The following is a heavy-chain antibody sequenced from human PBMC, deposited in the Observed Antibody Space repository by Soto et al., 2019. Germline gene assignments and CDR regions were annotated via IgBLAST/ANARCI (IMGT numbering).Heavy chain of an antibody. CDR1: GFTFSSYA. D-gene: IGHD3-9*01. J-gene: IGHJ3*02. Sequence: GGSLRLSCAASGFTFSSYAMHWVRQAPGKGLEWVAVISYDGSNKYCADSVKGRFTISRDNSKNTLYLQMNSLRAEDTAVYYCARQYDILTGYYTSDAFDIWGQGTMVTVSS. CDR2: ISYDGSNK. CDR3: ARQYDILTGYYTSDAFDI. V-gene: IGHV3-30-3*01.